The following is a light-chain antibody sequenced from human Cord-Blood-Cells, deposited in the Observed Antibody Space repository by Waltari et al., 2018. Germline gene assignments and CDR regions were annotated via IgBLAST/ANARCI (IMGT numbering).Light chain of an antibody. V-gene: IGLV1-40*01. Sequence: QSVLTPPPPVSGAPGPRVPISCTRTRSHLGAGSDVHSYQQLPGTAPKLLIYGNSNRPSGVPDRFSGSKSGTSASLAITGLQAEDEADYYCQSYDSSLSGSVFGGGTKLTVL. J-gene: IGLJ3*02. CDR3: QSYDSSLSGSV. CDR2: GNS. CDR1: RSHLGAGSD.